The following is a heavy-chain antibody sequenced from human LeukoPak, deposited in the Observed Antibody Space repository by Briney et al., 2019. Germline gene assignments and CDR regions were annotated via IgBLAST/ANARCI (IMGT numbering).Heavy chain of an antibody. D-gene: IGHD2-15*01. CDR2: ISYIGSP. V-gene: IGHV4-39*07. CDR3: ARQRVVGASSPIDY. CDR1: GGSITSTSYY. Sequence: SETLSLTCTVSGGSITSTSYYWAWIRQPPGKGLEWIGTISYIGSPYYNPSLKSRVTISVDTSKNQFSLKLSSVTAADMAVYYCARQRVVGASSPIDYWGQGTLVAVSS. J-gene: IGHJ4*02.